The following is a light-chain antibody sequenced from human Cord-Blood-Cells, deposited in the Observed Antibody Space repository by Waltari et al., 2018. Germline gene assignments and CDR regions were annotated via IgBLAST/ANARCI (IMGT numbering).Light chain of an antibody. J-gene: IGKJ4*01. V-gene: IGKV3-15*01. CDR3: QQYNNWPLT. Sequence: EIVMTQSPATLPVSPGERATLSCRARQSVSSNLAWYQQKPGQAPRLLIYGASTRATGIPARFSVSGSGPEFTLTISSLQSEDFAVYYCQQYNNWPLTFGGGTKVEIK. CDR2: GAS. CDR1: QSVSSN.